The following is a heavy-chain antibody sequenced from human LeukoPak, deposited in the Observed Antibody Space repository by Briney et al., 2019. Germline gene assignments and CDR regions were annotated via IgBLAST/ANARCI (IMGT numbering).Heavy chain of an antibody. Sequence: GGSLRLSCAASGFTFSSYSMNWVRQAPGKGLEWVSSISSSSSYIYYADSVKGRFTISRDNDKNSLYLQMNSLRAEDTAVYYCAREGAAHQTHAFDIWGQGTMVTVSS. D-gene: IGHD6-25*01. CDR2: ISSSSSYI. CDR3: AREGAAHQTHAFDI. V-gene: IGHV3-21*01. J-gene: IGHJ3*02. CDR1: GFTFSSYS.